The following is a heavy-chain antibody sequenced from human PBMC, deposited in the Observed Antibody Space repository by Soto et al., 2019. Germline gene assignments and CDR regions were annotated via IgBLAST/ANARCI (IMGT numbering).Heavy chain of an antibody. CDR1: GGSSSGYY. CDR2: INHSGST. J-gene: IGHJ4*02. D-gene: IGHD3-10*01. CDR3: ARGPESSTGRVTSGTFDY. Sequence: PSETLSLTCAVYGGSSSGYYWSWIRQPPGKGLEWIGEINHSGSTNYNPSLKSRVTISVDTSKNQFSLKLSSVTAADTAVYYCARGPESSTGRVTSGTFDYWGQGTLVTVSS. V-gene: IGHV4-34*01.